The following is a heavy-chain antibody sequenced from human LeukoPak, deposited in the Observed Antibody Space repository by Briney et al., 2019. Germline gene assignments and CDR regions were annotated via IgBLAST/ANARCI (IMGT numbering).Heavy chain of an antibody. D-gene: IGHD5-18*01. CDR3: ARENSYGPFVYYYYYGMDV. CDR2: IYTSGST. V-gene: IGHV4-4*07. CDR1: GGSISSYY. J-gene: IGHJ6*02. Sequence: SETLPLTCTVSGGSISSYYWSWIRQPAGKGLEWIGRIYTSGSTNYNPSLKSRVTMSVDTSKNQFSLKLSSVTAADTAVYYCARENSYGPFVYYYYYGMDVWGQGTTVTVSS.